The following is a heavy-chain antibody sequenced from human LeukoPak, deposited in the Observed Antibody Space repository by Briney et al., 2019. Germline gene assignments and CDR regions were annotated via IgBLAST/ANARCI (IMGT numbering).Heavy chain of an antibody. CDR2: IYTSGST. J-gene: IGHJ6*03. D-gene: IGHD3-10*01. CDR1: GGSISSYY. V-gene: IGHV4-4*07. CDR3: ARDVEITMVRGVTEYYYYMDV. Sequence: PSETLSLTCTVSGGSISSYYWSWIRQPAGKGLEWIGRIYTSGSTNYNPSLKSRVTMSVDTSKNQFSLKLSSVTAADTAVYYCARDVEITMVRGVTEYYYYMDVWGKGTTVTISS.